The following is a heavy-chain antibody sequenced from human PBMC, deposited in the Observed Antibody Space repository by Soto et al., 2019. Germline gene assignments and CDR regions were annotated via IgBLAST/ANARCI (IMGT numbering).Heavy chain of an antibody. J-gene: IGHJ4*02. CDR1: GYIFSNWD. V-gene: IGHV1-2*02. CDR3: ARAFVYYDSGGYLLW. D-gene: IGHD3-22*01. CDR2: INPNSGDT. Sequence: ALVKVSRKASGYIFSNWDLHWVRQAPGRGLEWMGWINPNSGDTKYAQKLQGRVTMTRDASIRTAYMELSSLRSDDTAVYYCARAFVYYDSGGYLLWWGQGTQVTVSS.